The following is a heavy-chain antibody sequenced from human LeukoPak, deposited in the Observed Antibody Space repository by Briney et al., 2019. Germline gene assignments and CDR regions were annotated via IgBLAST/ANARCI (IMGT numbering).Heavy chain of an antibody. J-gene: IGHJ4*02. V-gene: IGHV3-74*01. Sequence: GGSLRLSCAASGFTFSSYWMHWIRQAPGKGLVWVSRINSDGSSTSYADSVKGRFTISRDNAKSSLYLQMNSLRAEDTAVYYCARGDSVVGALYFDYWGQGTLVTVSS. CDR1: GFTFSSYW. CDR2: INSDGSST. D-gene: IGHD1-26*01. CDR3: ARGDSVVGALYFDY.